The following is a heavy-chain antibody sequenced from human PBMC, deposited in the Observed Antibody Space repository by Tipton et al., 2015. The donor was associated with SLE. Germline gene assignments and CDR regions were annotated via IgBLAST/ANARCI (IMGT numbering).Heavy chain of an antibody. CDR3: AREVSSSWYPFDY. J-gene: IGHJ4*02. Sequence: LRLSCAVYGGSFSGYYWSWIRQPPGKGLEWIGEINHSGSTNYNPSLKSRVTISVDTSKNQFSLKLSSVTAADTAVYYCAREVSSSWYPFDYWGQGTLVTVSS. V-gene: IGHV4-34*01. D-gene: IGHD6-13*01. CDR1: GGSFSGYY. CDR2: INHSGST.